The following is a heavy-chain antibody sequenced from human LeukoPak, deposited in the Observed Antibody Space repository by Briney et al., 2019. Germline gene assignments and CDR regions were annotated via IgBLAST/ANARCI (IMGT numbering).Heavy chain of an antibody. D-gene: IGHD6-19*01. CDR2: TSLDGRNK. J-gene: IGHJ4*02. CDR1: GFTFSSYT. CDR3: ARTYRSDWYYFDY. Sequence: GTSLRLSYAASGFTFSSYTMHWVRQAPGKGLEWVAVTSLDGRNKNFADSVKGRLIISRDNSKNTLYLQLSSLRVEDTAVYYCARTYRSDWYYFDYWGQGTLVTVSS. V-gene: IGHV3-30*04.